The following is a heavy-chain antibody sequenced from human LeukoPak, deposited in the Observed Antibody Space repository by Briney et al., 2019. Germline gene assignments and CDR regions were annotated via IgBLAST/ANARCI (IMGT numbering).Heavy chain of an antibody. J-gene: IGHJ5*02. CDR2: IRSEAYGGTR. Sequence: PGGSLRLSCTTSGFSFGDYAMSWVRQAPGKGPEWVGFIRSEAYGGTRDYAASVKGRFTISRDDSKSIAYLQMNSLRAEDTAVYYCTRLEGETSSWALDHWGQGTLVTVSS. CDR3: TRLEGETSSWALDH. D-gene: IGHD6-13*01. CDR1: GFSFGDYA. V-gene: IGHV3-49*04.